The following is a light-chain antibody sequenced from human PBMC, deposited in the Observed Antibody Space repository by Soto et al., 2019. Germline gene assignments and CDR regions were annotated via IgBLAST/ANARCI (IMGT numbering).Light chain of an antibody. Sequence: DVVMTQSPLSLPVTLGQPASISCRSSQSLVYSNGDTFLNWYLQRPGQSPRRLIYKVSNRGSGVPERFSGSGSGTDFTLTISWVEAEDVGVYYCMQGTHWPWTFGQGTRVEIK. V-gene: IGKV2-30*01. CDR3: MQGTHWPWT. CDR1: QSLVYSNGDTF. CDR2: KVS. J-gene: IGKJ1*01.